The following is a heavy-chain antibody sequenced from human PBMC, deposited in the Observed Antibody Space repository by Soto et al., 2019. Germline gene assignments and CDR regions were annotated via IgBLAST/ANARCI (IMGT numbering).Heavy chain of an antibody. CDR1: GGSFSGYY. CDR3: ARGGYSYGYGS. Sequence: PSETLSLTCAVYGGSFSGYYWSWIRQPPGKGLEWIGEINHSGSTNYNPSLKSRVTISVDTSKNQFSLKLSSVTAADTAVYYCARGGYSYGYGSWGQGTLVTVSS. J-gene: IGHJ5*02. D-gene: IGHD5-18*01. CDR2: INHSGST. V-gene: IGHV4-34*01.